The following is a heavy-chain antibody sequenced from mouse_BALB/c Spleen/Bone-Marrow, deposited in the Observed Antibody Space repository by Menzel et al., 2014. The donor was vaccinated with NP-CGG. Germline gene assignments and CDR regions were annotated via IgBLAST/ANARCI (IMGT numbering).Heavy chain of an antibody. V-gene: IGHV1-69*02. D-gene: IGHD1-1*01. CDR2: IYPSDSYT. CDR1: GYTFTSYW. Sequence: VQLQQSGAELVRPGASVKLSCKASGYTFTSYWINWVKQRPGHGLEWIGNIYPSDSYTNYNQKFKDKATLTVDKSSSTAYMQLSSPTSEDSAVYYCTRSYGSSYEYYFDYWGQGTTLTVSS. CDR3: TRSYGSSYEYYFDY. J-gene: IGHJ2*01.